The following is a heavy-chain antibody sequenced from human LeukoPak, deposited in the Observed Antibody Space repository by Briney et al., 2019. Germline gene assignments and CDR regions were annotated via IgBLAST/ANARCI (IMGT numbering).Heavy chain of an antibody. D-gene: IGHD3-10*01. CDR2: IYYSGST. Sequence: PSETLSLTCTVSGGSISSGGYYWSWIRQHPGKGLEWIGYIYYSGSTYYNPSLKSRVTISVDTSKNQFSLKLSSVTAADTAVYYCAGGGTKFGEFLLSIDYWGQGTLVTVSS. V-gene: IGHV4-31*03. CDR1: GGSISSGGYY. J-gene: IGHJ4*02. CDR3: AGGGTKFGEFLLSIDY.